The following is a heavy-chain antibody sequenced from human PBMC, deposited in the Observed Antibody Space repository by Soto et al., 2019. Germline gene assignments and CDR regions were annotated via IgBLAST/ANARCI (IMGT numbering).Heavy chain of an antibody. Sequence: GASVKVSCKSSGDTFNDYYIHWVRQAPGQGLEWMGWINPNGGVTKYAQKFQGWVSMTRDTSIRTVYMQLSRLRSDDTAVYYCARESGGATVTLHYYYCSIDVRDTATTVTVSS. V-gene: IGHV1-2*04. J-gene: IGHJ6*03. CDR1: GDTFNDYY. CDR3: ARESGGATVTLHYYYCSIDV. D-gene: IGHD4-17*01. CDR2: INPNGGVT.